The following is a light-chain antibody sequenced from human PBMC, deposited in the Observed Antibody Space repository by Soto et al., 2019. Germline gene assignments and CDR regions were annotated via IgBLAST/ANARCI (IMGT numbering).Light chain of an antibody. Sequence: ETQMTQSPSSVSASVGDRVTITCRASQGINNWLAWYQQKPGEAPKLLIHEVFNLQSGDPSRFSGSESRTDFPLTISSLQPEDFATYFCQQANGFPYTFGQGTKV. V-gene: IGKV1-12*01. CDR1: QGINNW. J-gene: IGKJ2*01. CDR2: EVF. CDR3: QQANGFPYT.